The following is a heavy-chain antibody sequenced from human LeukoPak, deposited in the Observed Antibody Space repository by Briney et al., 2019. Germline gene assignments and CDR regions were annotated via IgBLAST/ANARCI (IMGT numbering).Heavy chain of an antibody. J-gene: IGHJ4*02. Sequence: ASVKVSCKASGYTFTGYYMRWVRQAPGQGLEWMGRINPNSGGTNYAQKFQGRVTMTRDTSISTAYMELSRLRSGDTAVYYCARARRVSSTNARGIDYWGQGTLVTVSS. V-gene: IGHV1-2*06. CDR1: GYTFTGYY. CDR3: ARARRVSSTNARGIDY. CDR2: INPNSGGT. D-gene: IGHD2-2*01.